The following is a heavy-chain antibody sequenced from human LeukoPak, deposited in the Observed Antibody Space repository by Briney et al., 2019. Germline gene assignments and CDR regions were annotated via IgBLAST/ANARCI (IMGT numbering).Heavy chain of an antibody. CDR3: ARSRAFNSGAFDP. CDR1: GGSISSSSYY. D-gene: IGHD1-26*01. V-gene: IGHV4-39*07. J-gene: IGHJ5*02. CDR2: IYYSGST. Sequence: PSETLSLTCTVSGGSISSSSYYWGWIRQPPGKGLEWIGSIYYSGSTYYNPSLKSRVTISVDTSKNQFSLRLNSVTAADTAVYYCARSRAFNSGAFDPWGQGSLVTVSS.